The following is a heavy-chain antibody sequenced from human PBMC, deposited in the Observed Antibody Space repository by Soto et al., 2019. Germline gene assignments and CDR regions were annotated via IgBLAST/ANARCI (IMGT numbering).Heavy chain of an antibody. J-gene: IGHJ6*03. CDR3: ARGEAKYSYYYYMDV. CDR1: GYTFTSYD. Sequence: ASVKVSCKASGYTFTSYDINWVRQATGQGLEWMGWMNPNSGNTGYAQKFQGRVTMTRNTSISTAYMELSSLRSEDTAVYYCARGEAKYSYYYYMDVWGKGPTVTVPS. CDR2: MNPNSGNT. V-gene: IGHV1-8*01.